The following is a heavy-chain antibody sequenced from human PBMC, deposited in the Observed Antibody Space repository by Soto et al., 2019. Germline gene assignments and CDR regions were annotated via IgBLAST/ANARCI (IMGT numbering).Heavy chain of an antibody. D-gene: IGHD1-1*01. J-gene: IGHJ4*02. CDR3: AKDRQNEAVYYLDS. V-gene: IGHV3-30*18. Sequence: QVHVVESGGGVVQPGGSLRLSCAASGFTFATYAMHWVRQAPGKGLEWVAVISDDGSDKYYADSVKGRFSISRDNSKSRLCLQLDSLRPEDTAVYRWAKDRQNEAVYYLDSWVQGALITVSS. CDR1: GFTFATYA. CDR2: ISDDGSDK.